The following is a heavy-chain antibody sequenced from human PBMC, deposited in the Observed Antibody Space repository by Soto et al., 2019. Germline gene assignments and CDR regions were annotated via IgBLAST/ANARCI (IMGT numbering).Heavy chain of an antibody. CDR3: ARGRGVRGVVSGSYYFDY. J-gene: IGHJ4*02. D-gene: IGHD3-10*01. V-gene: IGHV4-34*01. CDR2: INHSGST. Sequence: QVQLQQWGAGLLKPSETLSLTCAVYGGSFSGYYWSWIRQPPGKGLEWIGEINHSGSTNYNPSLKSRVTISVDTSKNQFSLKLSSVTAADTAVYYCARGRGVRGVVSGSYYFDYWGQGTLVTVSS. CDR1: GGSFSGYY.